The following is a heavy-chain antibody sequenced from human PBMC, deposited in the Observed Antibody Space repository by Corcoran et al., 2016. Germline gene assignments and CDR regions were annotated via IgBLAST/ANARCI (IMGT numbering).Heavy chain of an antibody. D-gene: IGHD6-19*01. Sequence: QVQLVESGGGVVQPGRSLRLSCAASGFTFSSYGMHWVRQAPGKGLEWVAVIWYDGSNKYYADSVKGRFTISRDNSKNTLYLQMNSLRAEDTAVYYCARGRGIAVALDYYYGMDVWGQGTTVTVSS. CDR3: ARGRGIAVALDYYYGMDV. CDR1: GFTFSSYG. V-gene: IGHV3-33*01. J-gene: IGHJ6*02. CDR2: IWYDGSNK.